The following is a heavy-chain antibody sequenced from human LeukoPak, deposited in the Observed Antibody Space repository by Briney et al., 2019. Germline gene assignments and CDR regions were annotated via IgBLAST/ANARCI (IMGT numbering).Heavy chain of an antibody. Sequence: PGGSLRLSCAASGFTFSSYAMSWVRQAPGKGLEWVSAISGSGGSTYYADSVKGRFTISRDNSKNTLHLQMNSLRAEDTAVYFCAKYYYDGSAYFDSWGQGTLVTVSS. CDR2: ISGSGGST. D-gene: IGHD3-22*01. CDR1: GFTFSSYA. J-gene: IGHJ4*02. CDR3: AKYYYDGSAYFDS. V-gene: IGHV3-23*01.